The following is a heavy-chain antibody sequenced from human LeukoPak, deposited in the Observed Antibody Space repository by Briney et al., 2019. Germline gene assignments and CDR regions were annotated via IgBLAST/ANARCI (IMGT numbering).Heavy chain of an antibody. J-gene: IGHJ4*02. V-gene: IGHV4-59*11. CDR1: GGSISSHY. Sequence: SETLSLTCTVSGGSISSHYWSWLRQPPGKGLEWIGYIYYSGSTNYNPSLKSRVTISVDTSKNQFSLKLSSVTAADTAVYYCAALYSSFPYFDYWGQGTLVTVSS. D-gene: IGHD6-6*01. CDR2: IYYSGST. CDR3: AALYSSFPYFDY.